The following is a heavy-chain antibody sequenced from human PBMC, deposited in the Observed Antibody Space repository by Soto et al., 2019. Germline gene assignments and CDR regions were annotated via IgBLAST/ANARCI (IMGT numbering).Heavy chain of an antibody. CDR1: GGSISSNY. J-gene: IGHJ4*02. CDR2: IYYSGST. D-gene: IGHD6-13*01. CDR3: ARCIAAAGTGFDY. Sequence: SETLSLTCTVSGGSISSNYWSWIRRPPGKGLEWIGYIYYSGSTNYNPSLKSRVTISVDTSKNQFSLKLSSVTAADTAVYYCARCIAAAGTGFDYWGQGTLVTVSS. V-gene: IGHV4-59*08.